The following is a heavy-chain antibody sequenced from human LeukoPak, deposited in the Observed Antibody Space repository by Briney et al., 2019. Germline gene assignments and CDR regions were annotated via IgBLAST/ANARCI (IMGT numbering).Heavy chain of an antibody. V-gene: IGHV3-30*18. CDR3: AKGFNQGARFGADY. Sequence: GGSLRLSCAVSGFTFSSYGFHWVRQAPGKGLEWVAVISYDGTNKYYADSVKGRFTISRDNSKNTVYLQMNSLRAEDMAVYYSAKGFNQGARFGADYWGQGTLVTVSS. CDR1: GFTFSSYG. CDR2: ISYDGTNK. D-gene: IGHD3-10*01. J-gene: IGHJ4*02.